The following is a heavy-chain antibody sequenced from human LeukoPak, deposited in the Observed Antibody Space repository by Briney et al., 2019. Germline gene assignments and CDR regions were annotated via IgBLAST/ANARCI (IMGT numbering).Heavy chain of an antibody. CDR2: ISYSGNT. V-gene: IGHV4-39*07. J-gene: IGHJ4*02. D-gene: IGHD5-24*01. CDR3: ARDDRHGYNYASFDY. CDR1: DGSISSSGYY. Sequence: SETLSLTCTVSDGSISSSGYYWGWIRQPPGKGLEWIGSISYSGNTYHNPSLKSRVTISVDTSKNQFSLKLSSVTAADTAVYYCARDDRHGYNYASFDYWGQGTLVTVSS.